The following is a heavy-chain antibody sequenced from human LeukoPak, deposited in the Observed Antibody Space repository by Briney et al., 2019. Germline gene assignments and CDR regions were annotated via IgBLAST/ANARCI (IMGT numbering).Heavy chain of an antibody. CDR2: IKKTGSET. V-gene: IGHV3-7*01. J-gene: IGHJ4*02. Sequence: GGSLRLSCAASGFTFGHFCMSWVRQAPGKGLEWVAYIKKTGSETYYVDSVKGRFTITRDNTRSSLFLQMYSLRAEDTAVYFCAREDGYCSGGNCYSYFDSWGQGTLVTVSS. CDR1: GFTFGHFC. CDR3: AREDGYCSGGNCYSYFDS. D-gene: IGHD2-15*01.